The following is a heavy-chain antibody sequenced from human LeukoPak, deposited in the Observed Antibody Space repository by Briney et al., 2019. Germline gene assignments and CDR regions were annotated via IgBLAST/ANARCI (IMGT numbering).Heavy chain of an antibody. CDR1: GGSISSGGYY. Sequence: SQTLSLTCTVSGGSISSGGYYWSWIRQHPGKGLEWIGYIYYSGSTYYNPSRKSRVNISVDTSKNQFSLNLSSVTAADTAVYYCARAQYYYDSSGYYPSYFDYWGQGTLVTVSS. V-gene: IGHV4-31*03. CDR3: ARAQYYYDSSGYYPSYFDY. J-gene: IGHJ4*02. D-gene: IGHD3-22*01. CDR2: IYYSGST.